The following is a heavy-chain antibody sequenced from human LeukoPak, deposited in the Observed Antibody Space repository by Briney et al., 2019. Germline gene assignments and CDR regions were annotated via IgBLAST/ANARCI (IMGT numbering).Heavy chain of an antibody. CDR1: GFTFSSFA. J-gene: IGHJ4*02. V-gene: IGHV3-30-3*01. D-gene: IGHD6-13*01. CDR2: ISYDGSNK. Sequence: GGSLRLSCAASGFTFSSFAMHWVRQAPGKGLEWVAVISYDGSNKYFADSVKGRFTISRDNSKNTLYLQMNSLRAEDTAVYYCARDQMISAAGLDYWGQGTLVTVSS. CDR3: ARDQMISAAGLDY.